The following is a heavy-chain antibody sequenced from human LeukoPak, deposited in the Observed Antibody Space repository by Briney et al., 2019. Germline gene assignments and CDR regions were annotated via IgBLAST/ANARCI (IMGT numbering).Heavy chain of an antibody. J-gene: IGHJ5*02. CDR3: ARGGSYYYDSSGYSAPVAPGWFDP. Sequence: ASVKVSCKASGYTFTSYYMHWVRQAPGLGLEWMGIINPSGGSTSYAQKFQGRVTMTRDTSTSTVYMELSSLRSEDTAVYYCARGGSYYYDSSGYSAPVAPGWFDPWGQGTLVTVSS. CDR2: INPSGGST. CDR1: GYTFTSYY. D-gene: IGHD3-22*01. V-gene: IGHV1-46*01.